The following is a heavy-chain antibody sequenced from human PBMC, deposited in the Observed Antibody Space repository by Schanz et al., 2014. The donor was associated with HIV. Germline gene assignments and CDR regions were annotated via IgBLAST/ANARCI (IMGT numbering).Heavy chain of an antibody. CDR3: AKDQGYDFRSGYYNYYSMDV. CDR1: GFTFSSYG. CDR2: ISYDGSNK. V-gene: IGHV3-30*18. Sequence: VQLVESGGGLVQPGGSLRLSCAASGFTFSSYGMHWVRQAPGKGLEWVAVISYDGSNKYYTDSVKGRFTISRDNSKNTLYLQMNSLRAEDTALYYCAKDQGYDFRSGYYNYYSMDVWGQGTTVTVSS. D-gene: IGHD3-3*01. J-gene: IGHJ6*02.